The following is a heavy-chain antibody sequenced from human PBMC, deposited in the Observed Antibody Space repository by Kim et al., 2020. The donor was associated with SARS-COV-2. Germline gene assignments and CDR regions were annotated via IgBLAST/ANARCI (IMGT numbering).Heavy chain of an antibody. CDR2: IYYSGNT. J-gene: IGHJ3*02. D-gene: IGHD6-6*01. CDR3: ARTIAGRPEAFDI. V-gene: IGHV4-39*01. Sequence: SETLSLTCTVSGGSISSSNYYWGWIRQPPGKGLEWIGYIYYSGNTYYNPSLKSRVTVSLDTSRNQFSLKLSSVTAADTAVYYCARTIAGRPEAFDIWGQGTMVTVSS. CDR1: GGSISSSNYY.